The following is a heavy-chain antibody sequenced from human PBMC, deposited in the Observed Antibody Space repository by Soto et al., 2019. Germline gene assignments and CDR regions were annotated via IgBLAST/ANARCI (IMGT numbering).Heavy chain of an antibody. V-gene: IGHV3-9*01. CDR3: AKETSGAEVGIMDA. Sequence: EVKLVESGGGLVQPGRSLRLSCATSGFIFDDYAMHWVRQAPGKGLEWVSGISWNSGAINYADSVKGRFTTARDNGKNSLYLQLSSLSSADTATYYCAKETSGAEVGIMDAGGKGTTVIVSS. J-gene: IGHJ6*03. CDR1: GFIFDDYA. D-gene: IGHD1-26*01. CDR2: ISWNSGAI.